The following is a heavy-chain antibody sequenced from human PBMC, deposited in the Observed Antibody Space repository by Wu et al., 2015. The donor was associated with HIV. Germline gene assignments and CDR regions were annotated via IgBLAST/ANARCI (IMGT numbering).Heavy chain of an antibody. J-gene: IGHJ6*02. D-gene: IGHD3-22*01. CDR2: IIPIFGTA. Sequence: QVQLVQSGAEVKKPGSSVKVSCKASGGTFSSYAISWVRQAPGQGLEWMGGIIPIFGTANYAQKFQGRVTITTDESTSTAYMELSSLRSEDTAVYYCARGFRSITMIKGSYYYYGMDVWGQGTTVTVSS. CDR3: ARGFRSITMIKGSYYYYGMDV. V-gene: IGHV1-69*05. CDR1: GGTFSSYA.